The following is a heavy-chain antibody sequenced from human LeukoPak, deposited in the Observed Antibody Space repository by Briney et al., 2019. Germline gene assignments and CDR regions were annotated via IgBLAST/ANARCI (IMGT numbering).Heavy chain of an antibody. J-gene: IGHJ5*02. V-gene: IGHV4-39*01. CDR1: GGSISSAAYY. CDR3: ARQRRIMGVMERFDP. D-gene: IGHD3-16*01. Sequence: SETLSLTCTVSGGSISSAAYYWGWIRQPPGKGLEWIANVFYSGNTYYNPSLKSRVTISVDTSKDQFSLKLRSVTAADTAVYYCARQRRIMGVMERFDPWGQGTLVTVSS. CDR2: VFYSGNT.